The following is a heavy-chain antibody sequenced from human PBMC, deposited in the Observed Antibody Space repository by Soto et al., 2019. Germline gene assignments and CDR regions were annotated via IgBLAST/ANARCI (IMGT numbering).Heavy chain of an antibody. D-gene: IGHD3-16*01. CDR2: ISWNSGSV. CDR3: AKDIGGGSIYYPSYYLDV. J-gene: IGHJ6*03. V-gene: IGHV3-9*01. CDR1: GFTFDDYA. Sequence: EVQLVESGGGLVQPGRSLRLSCAASGFTFDDYALHWVRQAPGKGLEWVSGISWNSGSVAYADSVKGRFTVSRENAKKSLXLXXXXXXTEXTALYYCAKDIGGGSIYYPSYYLDVWGKGTTVSVSS.